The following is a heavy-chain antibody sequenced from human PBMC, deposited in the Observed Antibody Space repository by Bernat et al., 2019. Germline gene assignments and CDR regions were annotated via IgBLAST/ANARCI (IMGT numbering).Heavy chain of an antibody. D-gene: IGHD3-16*01. J-gene: IGHJ4*02. CDR2: LSDTGST. V-gene: IGHV4-59*08. CDR3: ARRGFLDY. CDR1: GGSISGYY. Sequence: QVQLQESGPRLVKPSETLSLTCTVSGGSISGYYWSWIRQPPGKGLEWIGFLSDTGSTSYNPSLKSRVTILVDTSKNQFSLKLSSVTAADTAVYYCARRGFLDYWGQGTMVTVSS.